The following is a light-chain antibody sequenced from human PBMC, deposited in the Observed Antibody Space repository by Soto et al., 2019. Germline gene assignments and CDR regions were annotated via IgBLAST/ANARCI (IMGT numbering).Light chain of an antibody. CDR2: NVS. J-gene: IGLJ2*01. V-gene: IGLV2-14*03. CDR1: SNDVGGYNY. CDR3: NSYTTSSTLV. Sequence: QSALTQPASVSGSPGQSITISCTGTSNDVGGYNYVSWYQHHPGKAPKLLIYNVSDRPSGVSNRFSGSKSGNTASLTISGLQAEDEADYYCNSYTTSSTLVFGGGTQLTVL.